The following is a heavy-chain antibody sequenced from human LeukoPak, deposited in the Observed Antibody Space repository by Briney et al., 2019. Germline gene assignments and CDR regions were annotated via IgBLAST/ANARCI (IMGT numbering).Heavy chain of an antibody. J-gene: IGHJ4*02. CDR2: IIPIFGTA. CDR1: GGTFSSYA. CDR3: ARTYYDSSGYGPDY. Sequence: SVKVSCKASGGTFSSYAISWVRQAPGQGLEWMGRIIPIFGTANYAQKFQGRVTITTDESTNTAYMELSSLRSEDTAVYYCARTYYDSSGYGPDYWGQGTLVTVSS. V-gene: IGHV1-69*05. D-gene: IGHD3-22*01.